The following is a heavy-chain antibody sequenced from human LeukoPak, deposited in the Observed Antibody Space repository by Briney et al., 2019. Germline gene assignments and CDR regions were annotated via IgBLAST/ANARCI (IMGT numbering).Heavy chain of an antibody. CDR2: ISYGGDSI. CDR3: VTRSRALGY. Sequence: GGSLRLSCRVPGFSFSNSAMSWVRQAPGKGLEWISSISYGGDSIYYGDSVKGRFTVSRDNSKNTLYLHMIRLRVEDTAIYYCVTRSRALGYWGQGTLVTVTS. CDR1: GFSFSNSA. V-gene: IGHV3-23*01. D-gene: IGHD3-16*01. J-gene: IGHJ4*02.